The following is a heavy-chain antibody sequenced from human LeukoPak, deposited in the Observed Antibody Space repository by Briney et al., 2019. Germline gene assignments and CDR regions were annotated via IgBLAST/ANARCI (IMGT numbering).Heavy chain of an antibody. V-gene: IGHV6-1*01. CDR3: ARRLTQYDCFDP. CDR1: GDSVSNNNIA. D-gene: IGHD2-2*01. Sequence: SQTLSLTCDISGDSVSNNNIAWNWIRQSPSRGLEWLGRTYYRSTWYNDYAVSVRGRITVNPDTSKNQFSLHLNSVTPEDTAVYYCARRLTQYDCFDPWGQGILVTVSS. CDR2: TYYRSTWYN. J-gene: IGHJ5*02.